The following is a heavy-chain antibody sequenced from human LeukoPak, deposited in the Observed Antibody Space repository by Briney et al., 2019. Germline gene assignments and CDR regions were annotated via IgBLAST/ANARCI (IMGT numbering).Heavy chain of an antibody. Sequence: SETLSLTCAVYGGSFSDYYWSWIRQPPGKGLEWIGEINHSGSTNYNPSLKSRVTISIDTSKNQFSLKLSSVTTADTAVYYCARSLGYYDSSGFTPLGYFDYWGQGNLVTVSS. J-gene: IGHJ4*02. CDR1: GGSFSDYY. CDR3: ARSLGYYDSSGFTPLGYFDY. D-gene: IGHD3-22*01. CDR2: INHSGST. V-gene: IGHV4-34*01.